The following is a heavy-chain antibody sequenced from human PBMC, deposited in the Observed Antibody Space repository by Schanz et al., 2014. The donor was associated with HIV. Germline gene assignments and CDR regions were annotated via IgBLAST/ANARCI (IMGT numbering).Heavy chain of an antibody. CDR2: INPLQDKT. Sequence: QVQMVQSGAELKKPGASVKLSCKASGFTLTSYYIHWVRQAPGQGLEWMAIINPLQDKTAHAQKVQGRLTMTRDTSTGTVYMQLNNLRSEDTAVYYCARGRFCSGGSCYHDYWGQGTLVTVSS. D-gene: IGHD2-15*01. J-gene: IGHJ4*02. CDR3: ARGRFCSGGSCYHDY. V-gene: IGHV1-46*01. CDR1: GFTLTSYY.